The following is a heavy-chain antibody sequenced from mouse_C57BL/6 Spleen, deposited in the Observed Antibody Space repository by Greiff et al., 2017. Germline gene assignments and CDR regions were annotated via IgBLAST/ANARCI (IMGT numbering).Heavy chain of an antibody. Sequence: EVKVVESGGGLVQSGRSLRLSCATSGFTFSDFYMEWVRQAPGKGLEWIAASRNKANDYTTEYSASVKGRFIVSRDTSQSILYLQMNALRAEDTAIYYCARAAAYYNAMDYWGQGTSVTVSS. CDR1: GFTFSDFY. J-gene: IGHJ4*01. V-gene: IGHV7-1*01. CDR2: SRNKANDYTT. CDR3: ARAAAYYNAMDY. D-gene: IGHD2-12*01.